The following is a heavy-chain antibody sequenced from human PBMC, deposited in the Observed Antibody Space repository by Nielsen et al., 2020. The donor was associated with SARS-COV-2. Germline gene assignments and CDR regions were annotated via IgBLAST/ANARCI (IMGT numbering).Heavy chain of an antibody. Sequence: GESLKISCAAPGFTFSSYAMHWVRQAPGKGLEWVAVISYDGSNKYYADSVKGRFTISRDNAKNSLYLQMNSLRAEDTALYYCAKAPQGVYSSSGYWGQGTLVTVSS. J-gene: IGHJ4*02. CDR2: ISYDGSNK. CDR1: GFTFSSYA. V-gene: IGHV3-30-3*01. CDR3: AKAPQGVYSSSGY. D-gene: IGHD6-6*01.